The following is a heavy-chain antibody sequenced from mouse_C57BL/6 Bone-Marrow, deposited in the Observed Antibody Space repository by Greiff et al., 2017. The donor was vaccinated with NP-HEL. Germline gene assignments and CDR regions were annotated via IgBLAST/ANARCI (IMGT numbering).Heavy chain of an antibody. CDR2: ISYDGSN. J-gene: IGHJ3*01. V-gene: IGHV3-6*01. CDR3: AVLFAY. CDR1: GYSITSGYY. Sequence: EVQLQESGPGLVKPSQSLSLTCSVTGYSITSGYYWNWIRQFPGNKLEWMGYISYDGSNNYNPSLKNRISITRDTSKNQFFLKLNSVTTEDTATYYCAVLFAYWGQGTLVTVSA.